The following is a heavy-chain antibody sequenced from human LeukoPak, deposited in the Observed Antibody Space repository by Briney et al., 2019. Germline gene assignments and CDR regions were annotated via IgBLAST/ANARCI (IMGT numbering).Heavy chain of an antibody. D-gene: IGHD2-2*01. J-gene: IGHJ4*02. V-gene: IGHV3-30*18. CDR2: ISYDGSNK. CDR3: AKTPMRRTYYFDY. Sequence: GGALRLSCAASGFTFSSYGMHWVRQAPGKGLEWVAVISYDGSNKYYADSVKGRFTISRDNSKNTLYLQMNSLRAEDTAVYYCAKTPMRRTYYFDYWGQGTLVTVSS. CDR1: GFTFSSYG.